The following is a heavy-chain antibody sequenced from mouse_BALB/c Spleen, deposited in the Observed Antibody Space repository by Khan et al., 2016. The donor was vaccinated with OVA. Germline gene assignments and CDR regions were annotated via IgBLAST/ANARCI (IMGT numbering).Heavy chain of an antibody. CDR2: ISSGSSSI. V-gene: IGHV5-17*02. CDR1: GFTFSRFG. Sequence: LVQFGGSRKLSCAASGFTFSRFGMHWVRQAPEKGLEWVAYISSGSSSIYYADTVKGRFTISRDNPKNTLFLQMTSLRSEDTAMYYCARDSNFDYWGQGTTLTVSS. CDR3: ARDSNFDY. J-gene: IGHJ2*01.